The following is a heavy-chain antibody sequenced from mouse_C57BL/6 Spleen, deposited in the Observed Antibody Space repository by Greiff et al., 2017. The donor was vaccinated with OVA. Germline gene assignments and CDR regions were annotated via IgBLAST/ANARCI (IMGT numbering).Heavy chain of an antibody. CDR1: GFTFSSYA. CDR2: LSDGGSYT. Sequence: EVQLVESGGGLVKPGGSLKLSCAASGFTFSSYAMSWVRQTPEKRLEWVATLSDGGSYTSYPDNVKGRFTISRDNAKNNLYLQMSHLKSEDTAMYYCARDRDFDYWGQGTTLTVSS. V-gene: IGHV5-4*01. CDR3: ARDRDFDY. J-gene: IGHJ2*01. D-gene: IGHD3-3*01.